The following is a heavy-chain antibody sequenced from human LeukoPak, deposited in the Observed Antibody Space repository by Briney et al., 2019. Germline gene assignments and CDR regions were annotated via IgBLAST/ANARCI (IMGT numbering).Heavy chain of an antibody. CDR1: GFTVSSNY. V-gene: IGHV4-4*02. CDR2: IYHSGST. J-gene: IGHJ6*02. Sequence: GSLRLSCAASGFTVSSNYMSWVRQAPGKGLEWIGEIYHSGSTNYNPSLKSRVTISVDKSKNQFSLKLSSVTAADTAVYYCAREGQHGYYGMDVWGQGTTVTVSS. CDR3: AREGQHGYYGMDV.